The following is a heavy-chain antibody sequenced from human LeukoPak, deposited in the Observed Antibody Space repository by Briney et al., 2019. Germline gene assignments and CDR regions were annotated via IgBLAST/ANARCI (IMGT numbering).Heavy chain of an antibody. Sequence: GGSLRLSCAASGFTFSNAWMSWVRQAPGKGLEWVGRIKSKTDGGTTDYAAPVKGRFTIPRDDSKNTLYLQMNSLKTEDTAVYYYTTDYKKALFWGGSGYWGQGTLVTVSS. J-gene: IGHJ4*02. CDR2: IKSKTDGGTT. D-gene: IGHD3-16*01. V-gene: IGHV3-15*01. CDR1: GFTFSNAW. CDR3: TTDYKKALFWGGSGY.